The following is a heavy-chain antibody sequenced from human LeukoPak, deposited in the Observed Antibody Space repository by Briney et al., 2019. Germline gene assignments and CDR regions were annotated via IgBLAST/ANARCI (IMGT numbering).Heavy chain of an antibody. D-gene: IGHD2-2*01. Sequence: SETLSLTCTVSGGSISSGGYYWSWIRQPPGKGLEWIGYIYHSGSTYYNPSLKSRVTISIDTSKNQFSLKLSSVTAADTAVYYCAGGDCSSTSCYAFDYWGRGTLVTVSS. CDR3: AGGDCSSTSCYAFDY. CDR2: IYHSGST. J-gene: IGHJ4*02. CDR1: GGSISSGGYY. V-gene: IGHV4-30-2*01.